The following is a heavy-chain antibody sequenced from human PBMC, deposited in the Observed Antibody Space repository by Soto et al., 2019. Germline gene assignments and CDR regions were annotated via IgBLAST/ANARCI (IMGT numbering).Heavy chain of an antibody. D-gene: IGHD1-1*01. CDR2: INHSGST. Sequence: PSETLSLTCAVYGGSFSGYYWSWIRQPPGKGREWIGEINHSGSTNYNPSLKSRVTISVDTSKNQFSLKLSSVTAADTAVYYCARGRYRGWFDPWGQGTLLTVSS. V-gene: IGHV4-34*01. CDR3: ARGRYRGWFDP. J-gene: IGHJ5*02. CDR1: GGSFSGYY.